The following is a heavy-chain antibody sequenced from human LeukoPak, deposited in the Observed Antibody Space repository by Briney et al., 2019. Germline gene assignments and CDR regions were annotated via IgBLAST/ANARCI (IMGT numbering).Heavy chain of an antibody. CDR2: MSQSGST. Sequence: SQTLSLTCSVSGGSISSSGFYWGWIRQPPGKGLEWIGTMSQSGSTHYNSSLKSRVTVSVDTSKNQCSLTLSSVTAADTAVYYCARHGLTSFRYFDLWGPGTLVTVSS. CDR1: GGSISSSGFY. D-gene: IGHD3/OR15-3a*01. CDR3: ARHGLTSFRYFDL. J-gene: IGHJ2*01. V-gene: IGHV4-39*01.